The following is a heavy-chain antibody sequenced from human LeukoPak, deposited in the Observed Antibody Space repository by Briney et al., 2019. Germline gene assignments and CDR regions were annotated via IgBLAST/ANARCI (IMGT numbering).Heavy chain of an antibody. V-gene: IGHV1-2*02. CDR2: INPNSGGT. Sequence: ASVKVSCKASGYTFTVYYMHWVRQAPGQGLEWMGWINPNSGGTNYAQKFQGRVTMTRDTSISTAYMELSRLRSDDTAVYYCARIPVDTAMDSIYVLDYWGQGTLVTVSS. J-gene: IGHJ4*02. CDR1: GYTFTVYY. CDR3: ARIPVDTAMDSIYVLDY. D-gene: IGHD5-18*01.